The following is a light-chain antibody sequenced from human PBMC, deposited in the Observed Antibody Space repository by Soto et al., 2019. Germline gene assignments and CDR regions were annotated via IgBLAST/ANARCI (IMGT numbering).Light chain of an antibody. J-gene: IGKJ5*01. CDR1: QSVTTN. V-gene: IGKV3-11*01. CDR2: DAS. CDR3: QQRSKWPLSVT. Sequence: EILMTQSPATLSVSPGERATLACRASQSVTTNLAWYQQKPGQAPRLLIYDASNRATGIPARFSGSGSGTDFTLTISNLEPEDFALYYCQQRSKWPLSVTFGQGTRLEI.